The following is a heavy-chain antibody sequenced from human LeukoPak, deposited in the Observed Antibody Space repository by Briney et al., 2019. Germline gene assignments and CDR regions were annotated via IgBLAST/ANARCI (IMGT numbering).Heavy chain of an antibody. CDR3: ARYFLVSFSNWFDP. V-gene: IGHV3-73*01. CDR2: IRSKANSYAT. Sequence: GGSLRLSCAASGFTFSGSAMHWVRQASGKGLEWVGRIRSKANSYATAYAASVKGRFTISRDDSKNTAYLQMNSLKTEDTAVYYCARYFLVSFSNWFDPWGQGTLVTVSS. CDR1: GFTFSGSA. J-gene: IGHJ5*02. D-gene: IGHD3-16*02.